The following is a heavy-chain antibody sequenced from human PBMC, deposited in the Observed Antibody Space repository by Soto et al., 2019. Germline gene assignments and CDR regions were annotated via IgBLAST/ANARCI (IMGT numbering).Heavy chain of an antibody. V-gene: IGHV1-2*04. Sequence: QVQLVQSGAEVKKPGASVKVSCKASGYTFTGYYMYWVRQAPGQGLEWMGGINPNSGGTNYAQKHQGWVTMTRDTSISTAYMELSRLRSNDTAVYYCAREARAAAGIYYYYMDVWRKGTTVTVSS. CDR1: GYTFTGYY. J-gene: IGHJ6*03. D-gene: IGHD6-13*01. CDR2: INPNSGGT. CDR3: AREARAAAGIYYYYMDV.